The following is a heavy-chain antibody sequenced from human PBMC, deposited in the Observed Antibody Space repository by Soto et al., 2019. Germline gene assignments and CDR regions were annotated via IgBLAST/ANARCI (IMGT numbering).Heavy chain of an antibody. CDR3: ARGSNSYGYVLDY. J-gene: IGHJ4*02. CDR2: MNPNSGNT. V-gene: IGHV1-8*01. D-gene: IGHD5-18*01. CDR1: GYTFTSYD. Sequence: QVQLVQSGAEVKKPGASVKVSCKASGYTFTSYDINWVRQATGQGLEWMGWMNPNSGNTGYAQKFQGRVTXTXNXCISTAYMELSSLRSEDTAVYYCARGSNSYGYVLDYWGQGTLVTVSS.